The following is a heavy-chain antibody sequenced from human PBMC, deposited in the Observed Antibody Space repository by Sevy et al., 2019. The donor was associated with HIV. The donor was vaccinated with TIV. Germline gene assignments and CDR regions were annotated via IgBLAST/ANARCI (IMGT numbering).Heavy chain of an antibody. CDR3: ARIPSYCASTSCYNHAMDV. Sequence: SGPTLVKSTQTLTLTCTFSGFSLTTTGMCVSWIRQPPGKALEWLARIDWDDAKFFSTSLKTRLTISKDTSKNQVVLTMTDMDPVDTGTYYCARIPSYCASTSCYNHAMDVWGQGTTVTFSS. CDR2: IDWDDAK. V-gene: IGHV2-70*17. CDR1: GFSLTTTGMC. J-gene: IGHJ6*02. D-gene: IGHD2-2*02.